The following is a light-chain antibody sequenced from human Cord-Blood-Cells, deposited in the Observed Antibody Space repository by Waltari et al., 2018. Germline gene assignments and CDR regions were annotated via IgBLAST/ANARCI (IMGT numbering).Light chain of an antibody. CDR2: GAS. V-gene: IGKV3-15*01. J-gene: IGKJ4*01. CDR3: QQYNNWPPLT. Sequence: EIVMTQPPATLSVSPGERATISCRASQSVSSNLAWYQQTPGQAPRLLIYGASTRATGIPARFSGSGSGTEFTLTISSLQSEDFAVYYCQQYNNWPPLTFGGGTKVEIK. CDR1: QSVSSN.